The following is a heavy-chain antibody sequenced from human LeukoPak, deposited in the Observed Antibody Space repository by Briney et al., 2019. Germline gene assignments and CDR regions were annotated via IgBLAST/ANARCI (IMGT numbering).Heavy chain of an antibody. CDR1: GFTFTSSA. D-gene: IGHD6-19*01. Sequence: GASVKVSCKASGFTFTSSAVQWVRQARGQRLEWIGWIVVGSGNTNYAQKFQERVTITRYMSTSTAYMELSSLRSEDTAVYYCAADSGSGWYGMDVWGKGTTVTVSS. CDR3: AADSGSGWYGMDV. V-gene: IGHV1-58*01. CDR2: IVVGSGNT. J-gene: IGHJ6*04.